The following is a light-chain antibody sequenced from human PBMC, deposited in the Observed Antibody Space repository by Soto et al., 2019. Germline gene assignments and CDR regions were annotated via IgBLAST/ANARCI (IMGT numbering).Light chain of an antibody. Sequence: QSVLTQPPSASGTPGQRVTISCSGSSSNIGSNYVYWYQQLPGTAPKLLIYRNNQRPSGVPDRFSGSKSGTSASLAISGLRSEDVADYYCAAWDDSLSGHNWVFGGGTKLTVL. J-gene: IGLJ3*02. CDR1: SSNIGSNY. V-gene: IGLV1-47*01. CDR3: AAWDDSLSGHNWV. CDR2: RNN.